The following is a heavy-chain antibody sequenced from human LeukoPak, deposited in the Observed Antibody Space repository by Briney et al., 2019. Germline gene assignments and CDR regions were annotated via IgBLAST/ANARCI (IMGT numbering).Heavy chain of an antibody. D-gene: IGHD4/OR15-4a*01. Sequence: NTSETLSLTCTVSGGSISSYYWSWIRQPPGKGLEWIGYIYYSGSTNYNPSLKSRVTISVDTSKNQFSLKLSSVTAADTAVYYCARGAPQLDYWGQGTLVTVSS. CDR3: ARGAPQLDY. CDR2: IYYSGST. V-gene: IGHV4-59*01. CDR1: GGSISSYY. J-gene: IGHJ4*02.